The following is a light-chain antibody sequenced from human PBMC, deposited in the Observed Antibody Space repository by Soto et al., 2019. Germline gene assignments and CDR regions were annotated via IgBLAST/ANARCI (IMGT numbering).Light chain of an antibody. J-gene: IGKJ4*01. CDR3: QQYNVWPLT. Sequence: EVVMTQSPDTLSVSPGEISTLSSRASQNINSNLAWYQQKPGQAPRLLIYGASTRVTGIPARFSGGRSGTEFTFTISSLQSEDFAVYYCQQYNVWPLTFGGGTKVDIK. V-gene: IGKV3-15*01. CDR1: QNINSN. CDR2: GAS.